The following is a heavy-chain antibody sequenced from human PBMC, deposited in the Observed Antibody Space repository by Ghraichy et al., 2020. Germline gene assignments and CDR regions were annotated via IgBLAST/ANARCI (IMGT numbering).Heavy chain of an antibody. J-gene: IGHJ6*03. D-gene: IGHD3-22*01. CDR1: RGSINNYY. V-gene: IGHV4-59*01. Sequence: SETLSLTCTVSRGSINNYYWSWIRQPPGKGLEWIGYIYYSGATNYNPSLKSRVTISVDMSKNQFSLKLSSVTAADTAVYYCARSFDSSGYYYYMDVWGTGPRSPSP. CDR3: ARSFDSSGYYYYMDV. CDR2: IYYSGAT.